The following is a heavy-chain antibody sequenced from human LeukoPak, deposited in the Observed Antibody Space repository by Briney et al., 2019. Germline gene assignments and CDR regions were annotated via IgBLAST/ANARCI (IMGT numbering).Heavy chain of an antibody. CDR3: ARDGSGGFDY. CDR1: RFTFSTYW. V-gene: IGHV3-7*01. J-gene: IGHJ4*02. CDR2: IKQDGSER. D-gene: IGHD1-26*01. Sequence: GGLRLSCAAFRFTFSTYWMTWVRQAPGKGLEWVANIKQDGSERYYVDSVKGRFTISRDNAKNLLYLQMNSLRAEDTAVYYCARDGSGGFDYWGQGALVTVSS.